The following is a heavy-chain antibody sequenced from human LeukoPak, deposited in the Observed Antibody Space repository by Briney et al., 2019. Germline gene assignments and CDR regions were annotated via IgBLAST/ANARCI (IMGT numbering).Heavy chain of an antibody. CDR2: INNSGST. D-gene: IGHD2-15*01. CDR1: GDSISSGYYY. V-gene: IGHV4-30-4*01. Sequence: SETLSLTCTVSGDSISSGYYYWSWIRQPPGKGLEWIGYINNSGSTYYNPSLKSRVTISVDTSKNQFSLKLSSVTAADTAVYYCASTYCSGGSCYWALDYWGQGTLVTVSS. CDR3: ASTYCSGGSCYWALDY. J-gene: IGHJ4*02.